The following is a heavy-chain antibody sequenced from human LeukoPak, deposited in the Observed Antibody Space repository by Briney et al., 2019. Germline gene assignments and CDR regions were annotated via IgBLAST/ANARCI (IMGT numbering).Heavy chain of an antibody. CDR2: IYYSGST. D-gene: IGHD3-10*01. CDR1: GGSLSSSSYY. J-gene: IGHJ5*02. V-gene: IGHV4-39*01. CDR3: ARQTYYYGSGSHNP. Sequence: SETLSLTCTVSGGSLSSSSYYWGWIRQPPGKGLEWIGSIYYSGSTYYNPSLKSRVTISVDTSKNQFSLKLSSVTAADTAVYYCARQTYYYGSGSHNPWGQGTLVTVSS.